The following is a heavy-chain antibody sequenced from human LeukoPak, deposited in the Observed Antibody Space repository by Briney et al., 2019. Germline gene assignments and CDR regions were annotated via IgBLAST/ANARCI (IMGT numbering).Heavy chain of an antibody. Sequence: GGSLRLSCAASEFSVGSNYMTWVRQAPGKGLEWVSLIYSGGSTYYADSVKGRFTISRDNAKNSLYLQLNSLRAEDTAVYYCARDRSGTLGPWGQGTLVTVSS. CDR2: IYSGGST. CDR3: ARDRSGTLGP. J-gene: IGHJ5*02. CDR1: EFSVGSNY. V-gene: IGHV3-66*01. D-gene: IGHD1-26*01.